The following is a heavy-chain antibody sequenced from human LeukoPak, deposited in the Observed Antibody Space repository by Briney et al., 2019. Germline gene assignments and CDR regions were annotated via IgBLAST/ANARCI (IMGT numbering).Heavy chain of an antibody. CDR3: AKEVGYSSGWYLDY. D-gene: IGHD6-19*01. V-gene: IGHV3-23*01. CDR1: GFTFSSYA. Sequence: GGSLRLSCAASGFTFSSYAMSWVRQAPGKGLEWVSAISGSGGSTYYADSVKGRFTISRDNSKNTLYLQMNSLRAENTAVYYCAKEVGYSSGWYLDYWGQGTLVTVSS. J-gene: IGHJ4*02. CDR2: ISGSGGST.